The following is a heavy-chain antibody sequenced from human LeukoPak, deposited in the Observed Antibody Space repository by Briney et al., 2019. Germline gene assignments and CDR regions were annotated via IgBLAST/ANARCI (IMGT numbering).Heavy chain of an antibody. J-gene: IGHJ6*03. CDR1: GGTFSSYA. CDR2: IIPILGIA. V-gene: IGHV1-69*04. CDR3: ARLVSGYHYYYYMDV. Sequence: SVKVSCKASGGTFSSYAISWVRQAPGQGLEWMGRIIPILGIANYAQKLQGRVTMTTDTSTSTAYMELRSLRSDDTAVYYCARLVSGYHYYYYMDVWGKGTTVTVSS. D-gene: IGHD3-22*01.